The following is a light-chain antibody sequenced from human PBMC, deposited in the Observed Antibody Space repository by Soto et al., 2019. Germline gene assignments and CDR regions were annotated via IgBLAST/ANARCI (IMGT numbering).Light chain of an antibody. CDR3: QSYDSSLSGPV. Sequence: QSVMTQPPSVSGAPGRRVTMSCTGSSSNIGAGYDVHWYQQLPGTAPKLLIYGNSNRPSGVPDRFSGSKSGTSASLAITGLQAEDEADYYCQSYDSSLSGPVFGGGTKLTVL. CDR1: SSNIGAGYD. J-gene: IGLJ2*01. V-gene: IGLV1-40*01. CDR2: GNS.